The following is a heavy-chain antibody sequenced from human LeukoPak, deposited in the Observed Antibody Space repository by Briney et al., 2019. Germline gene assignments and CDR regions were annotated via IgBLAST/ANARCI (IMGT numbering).Heavy chain of an antibody. Sequence: GGSLRLSCAASEFTVSSNYMSWVRQAPGKGLEWVSAIYSGGSTYYADSVKGRFTISRDNSKNTLYLQMNSLRAEDTAVYYCARDRPYCSGGSCYLYYFDYWGQGTLVTVSS. V-gene: IGHV3-53*01. CDR1: EFTVSSNY. D-gene: IGHD2-15*01. CDR2: IYSGGST. CDR3: ARDRPYCSGGSCYLYYFDY. J-gene: IGHJ4*02.